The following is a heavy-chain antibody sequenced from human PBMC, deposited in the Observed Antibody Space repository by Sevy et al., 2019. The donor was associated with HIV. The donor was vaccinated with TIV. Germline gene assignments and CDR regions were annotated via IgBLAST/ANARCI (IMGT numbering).Heavy chain of an antibody. J-gene: IGHJ4*02. V-gene: IGHV3-33*01. CDR1: GFTFSSYG. Sequence: GGALRLSCAASGFTFSSYGMHWVRQAPGKGLEWVAVIWYDGSNKYYADSVKGRFTISRDKSKNTPYLQMNSLRAEETAVYYCARGFLQLAPNYYFDYWGQGTLVTVSS. CDR2: IWYDGSNK. CDR3: ARGFLQLAPNYYFDY. D-gene: IGHD6-13*01.